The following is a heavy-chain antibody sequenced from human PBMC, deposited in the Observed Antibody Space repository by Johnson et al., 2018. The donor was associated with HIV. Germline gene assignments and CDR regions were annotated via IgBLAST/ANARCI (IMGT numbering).Heavy chain of an antibody. CDR1: GFTFDDYA. CDR3: ARDNTMRVWGGAFDI. V-gene: IGHV3-9*01. CDR2: ISWTSGSI. D-gene: IGHD3-22*01. J-gene: IGHJ3*02. Sequence: EVQLVEYGGGLVQPGRSLRLSCAASGFTFDDYAMHWVRQAPGTGLEWVSGISWTSGSIGSADSVKGRFTISRDNSKNTLYLQMHSLRAEETAVYYCARDNTMRVWGGAFDIWGQGTLVTVSS.